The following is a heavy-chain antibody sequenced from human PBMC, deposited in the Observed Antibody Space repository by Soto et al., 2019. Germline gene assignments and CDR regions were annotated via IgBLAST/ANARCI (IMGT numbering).Heavy chain of an antibody. Sequence: PVDSLKISCKGSGYSFTSYWISWVRQMPGKGLEWMGRIDPSDSYTNYSPSFQGHVTISADKSISTAYLQWSSLKASDTAMYYCARPQYYYDSSGLYPWGQGTLVTVSS. CDR3: ARPQYYYDSSGLYP. V-gene: IGHV5-10-1*01. CDR2: IDPSDSYT. J-gene: IGHJ5*02. D-gene: IGHD3-22*01. CDR1: GYSFTSYW.